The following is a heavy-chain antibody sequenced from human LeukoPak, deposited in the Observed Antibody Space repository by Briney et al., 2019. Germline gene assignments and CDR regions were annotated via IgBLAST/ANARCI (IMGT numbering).Heavy chain of an antibody. CDR1: GFTVSSNC. Sequence: GGSLRLSCAASGFTVSSNCMNWVRQAPGKGLEWVSVIYSGGTTYYADSVKGRFTISRDSTKNTLYLQMNSLRAEDTAVYYCARGSGDVIDYWGQGTLVTVSS. D-gene: IGHD4-17*01. CDR2: IYSGGTT. V-gene: IGHV3-53*01. J-gene: IGHJ4*02. CDR3: ARGSGDVIDY.